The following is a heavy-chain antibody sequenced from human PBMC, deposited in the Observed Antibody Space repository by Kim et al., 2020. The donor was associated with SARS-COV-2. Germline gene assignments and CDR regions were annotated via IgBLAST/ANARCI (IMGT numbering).Heavy chain of an antibody. V-gene: IGHV1-69*13. J-gene: IGHJ3*02. CDR3: ARDRVPANFNLYRNDAFDI. CDR2: IIPIFGTA. D-gene: IGHD2-2*01. CDR1: GGTFSSYA. Sequence: SVKVSCKASGGTFSSYAISWVRQAPGQGLEWMGGIIPIFGTANYAQKFQGRVTITADESTSTAYMELSSLRSEDTAVYYCARDRVPANFNLYRNDAFDIWGQGTMVTVSS.